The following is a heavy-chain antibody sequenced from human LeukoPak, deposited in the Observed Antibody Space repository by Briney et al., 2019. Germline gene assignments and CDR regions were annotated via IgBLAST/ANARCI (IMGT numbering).Heavy chain of an antibody. J-gene: IGHJ6*02. D-gene: IGHD3-3*01. V-gene: IGHV3-23*01. Sequence: PGGSLRLSCAASEFTFSGFAMSWVRQAPGKGPEWVSTITENGDRSYYTDSVKGRFTISRDISKNTLYLQMNRLRAEDTAVYYCAKGLPVSDFWSGNGYYYGMDVRGQGATVTVS. CDR1: EFTFSGFA. CDR2: ITENGDRS. CDR3: AKGLPVSDFWSGNGYYYGMDV.